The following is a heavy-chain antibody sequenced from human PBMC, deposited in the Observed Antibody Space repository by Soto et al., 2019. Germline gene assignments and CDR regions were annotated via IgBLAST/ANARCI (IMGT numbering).Heavy chain of an antibody. D-gene: IGHD6-6*01. CDR1: GYSFTNYW. CDR3: ARHEQLRTWVDR. J-gene: IGHJ5*02. CDR2: IYPGDSDT. Sequence: GASVKVSCTGSGYSFTNYWIAWVRQLPGKGLEWMGIIYPGDSDTRYNPSFLGQVTISADKSISTAYLQWTNLKASDTPMYYCARHEQLRTWVDRCGQGTLVTVSS. V-gene: IGHV5-51*01.